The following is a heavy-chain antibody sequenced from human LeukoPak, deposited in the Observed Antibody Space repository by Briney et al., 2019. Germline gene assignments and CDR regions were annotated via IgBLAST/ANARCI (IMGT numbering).Heavy chain of an antibody. CDR3: AKYPGGFTGIVNYYHMDV. J-gene: IGHJ6*03. CDR1: GFTFSNYG. D-gene: IGHD1-26*01. V-gene: IGHV3-30*18. Sequence: GGSLRLSCAASGFTFSNYGMHWVRQAPGKGLEWVAVISYDGSNKYYADSVKGRFTISRDNSKNTLFLQMNSLRAEDTALYYCAKYPGGFTGIVNYYHMDVWGKGTTVTVSS. CDR2: ISYDGSNK.